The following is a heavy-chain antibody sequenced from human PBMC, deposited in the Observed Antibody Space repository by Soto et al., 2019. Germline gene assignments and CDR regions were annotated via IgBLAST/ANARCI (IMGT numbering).Heavy chain of an antibody. J-gene: IGHJ6*02. CDR3: ARGDIVLVPAAPLDYYYGMDV. CDR1: GYTFTSYG. V-gene: IGHV1-8*02. D-gene: IGHD2-2*01. Sequence: ASVKVSCKASGYTFTSYGISWVRQAPGQGLEWMGWISAYSGNTGYAQKFQGRVTMTRNTSISTAYMELSSLRSEDTAVYYCARGDIVLVPAAPLDYYYGMDVWGQGTTVTVSS. CDR2: ISAYSGNT.